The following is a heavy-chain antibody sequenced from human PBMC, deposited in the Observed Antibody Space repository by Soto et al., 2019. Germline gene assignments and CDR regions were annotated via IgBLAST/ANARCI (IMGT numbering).Heavy chain of an antibody. CDR3: AKERSVVATTPDFDY. J-gene: IGHJ4*02. CDR1: GFTFSRFC. V-gene: IGHV3-30*18. D-gene: IGHD5-12*01. Sequence: QVQLVESGGGVVQPGRSLRLSCAASGFTFSRFCMHWVRQAPCKGLEFVAVASYDGSYKYYADSVKGRFTISRDNYKNTLYLQRNSLIAEDTAGYYCAKERSVVATTPDFDYWGQGTLVTVSS. CDR2: ASYDGSYK.